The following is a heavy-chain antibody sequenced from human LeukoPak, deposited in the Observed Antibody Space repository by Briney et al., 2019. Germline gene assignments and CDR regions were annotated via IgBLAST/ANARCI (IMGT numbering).Heavy chain of an antibody. D-gene: IGHD3-16*01. V-gene: IGHV3-30*03. J-gene: IGHJ4*02. CDR3: TRVILKAFAY. CDR2: ISYDGSNK. Sequence: GRSLRLSCAASGFTFSSYGMRWVRQAPGKGLEWVAVISYDGSNKYYADSVKGRFTISRDNSKNTLYLQMNSLRAEDTAVYYCTRVILKAFAYWGQGTLVTVSS. CDR1: GFTFSSYG.